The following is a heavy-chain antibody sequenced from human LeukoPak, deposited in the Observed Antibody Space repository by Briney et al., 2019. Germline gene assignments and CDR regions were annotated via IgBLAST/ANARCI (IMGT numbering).Heavy chain of an antibody. CDR2: ISGSDGST. Sequence: PGGSLRLSCAASGFTFSSYAMSWVRQAPGEGLEWVLAISGSDGSTYYADSAKGRFTISRDNSKNTLYLQMNSLRAEDTAVYYCAKANGDYYYYYMDVWGKGTTVTVSS. CDR3: AKANGDYYYYYMDV. CDR1: GFTFSSYA. J-gene: IGHJ6*03. D-gene: IGHD2-8*01. V-gene: IGHV3-23*01.